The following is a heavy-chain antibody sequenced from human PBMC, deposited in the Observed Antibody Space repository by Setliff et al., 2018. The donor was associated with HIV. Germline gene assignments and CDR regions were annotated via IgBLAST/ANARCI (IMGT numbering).Heavy chain of an antibody. D-gene: IGHD4-17*01. Sequence: SETLSLTCTASYATLSTADYYWTWIRQPPGKGLEWIGYITYSGSAYYNPSLKSRVTISIDTSNNRISLRLSSVTAADTAMYYCVRDDYGYNGKGFDYWGQGTMVTVSS. CDR1: YATLSTADYY. V-gene: IGHV4-30-4*01. CDR2: ITYSGSA. CDR3: VRDDYGYNGKGFDY. J-gene: IGHJ4*03.